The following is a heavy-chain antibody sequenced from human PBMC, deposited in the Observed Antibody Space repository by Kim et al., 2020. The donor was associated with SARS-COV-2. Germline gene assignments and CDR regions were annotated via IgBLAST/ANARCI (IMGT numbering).Heavy chain of an antibody. D-gene: IGHD5-12*01. CDR3: ARDSRVYSGYDFHYYYYYYGMDV. CDR1: GFTFSSYA. V-gene: IGHV3-64*01. J-gene: IGHJ6*02. CDR2: ISSNGGST. Sequence: GGSLRLSCAASGFTFSSYAMHWVRQAPGKGLEYVSAISSNGGSTYYANSVKGRFTISRDNSKNTLYLQMGSLRAEDMAVYYCARDSRVYSGYDFHYYYYYYGMDVWGQGTTVTVSS.